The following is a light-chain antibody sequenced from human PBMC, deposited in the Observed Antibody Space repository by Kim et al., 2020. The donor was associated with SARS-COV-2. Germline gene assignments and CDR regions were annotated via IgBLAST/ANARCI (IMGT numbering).Light chain of an antibody. Sequence: EIVLTQSPGTLSLSPGERATLSCRTSETISSDYVAWYRHKPGQAPRLLIYGASTRATGIPERFSGSGSGTDFTLTISRLEPEDFAVYYCQQYDPSFPYTGGQGTKLEI. CDR2: GAS. CDR1: ETISSDY. J-gene: IGKJ2*01. CDR3: QQYDPSFPYT. V-gene: IGKV3-20*01.